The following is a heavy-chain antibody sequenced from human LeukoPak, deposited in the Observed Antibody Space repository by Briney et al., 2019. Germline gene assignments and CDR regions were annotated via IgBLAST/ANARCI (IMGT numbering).Heavy chain of an antibody. Sequence: PSETLPLTCAVYGGSFSGYYWSWIRQPPGKGLEWIGEINHSGSTNYNPSLKSRVTISVDTSKNQFSLKLSSVTAADTAVYYCARGSGTTYYYDSSGYSPGSPFDYWGQGTLVTVSS. CDR2: INHSGST. CDR3: ARGSGTTYYYDSSGYSPGSPFDY. D-gene: IGHD3-22*01. CDR1: GGSFSGYY. J-gene: IGHJ4*02. V-gene: IGHV4-34*01.